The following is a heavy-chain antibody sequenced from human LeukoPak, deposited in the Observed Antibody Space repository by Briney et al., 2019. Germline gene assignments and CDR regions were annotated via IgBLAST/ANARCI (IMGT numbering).Heavy chain of an antibody. D-gene: IGHD3-3*01. CDR3: ARGKSPTIFGVVILRPYFDY. V-gene: IGHV4-61*02. J-gene: IGHJ4*02. CDR1: GGSISNRNYY. Sequence: SQTLSLACTVSGGSISNRNYYWSWIRQPAGKGLEWIGRIYSSGSTNYNPSLKSRATISVDMSKNQFSLNVYSVTAADTAVYYCARGKSPTIFGVVILRPYFDYWGQGTLVTVSS. CDR2: IYSSGST.